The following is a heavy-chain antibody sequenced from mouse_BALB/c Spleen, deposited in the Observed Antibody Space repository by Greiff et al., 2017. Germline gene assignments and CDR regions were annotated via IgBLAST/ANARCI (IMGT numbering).Heavy chain of an antibody. CDR2: INPSTGYT. V-gene: IGHV1-7*01. CDR3: ARRKDYYAMDY. J-gene: IGHJ4*01. Sequence: QVQLQQSGAELAKPGASVKMSCKASGYTFTSYWMHWVKQRPGQGLEWIGYINPSTGYTEYNQKFMDKATLTADKSSSTAYMQLSSLTSEDSAVYYCARRKDYYAMDYWGQGTSVTVSS. CDR1: GYTFTSYW.